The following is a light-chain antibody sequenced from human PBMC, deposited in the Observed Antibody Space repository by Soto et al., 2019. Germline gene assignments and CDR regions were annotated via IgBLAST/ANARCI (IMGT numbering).Light chain of an antibody. V-gene: IGKV4-1*01. CDR3: QQHYSFPWT. J-gene: IGKJ1*01. Sequence: EIVMTQSPDSLAVSLGERATINCKSSQSVLYNSNNKNYLAWYQQKPGQPPKLLIYCASTRESGVPDRFSGSGAVADLTRTISSREGEDVAVYHCQQHYSFPWTLGQGAMVEIK. CDR2: CAS. CDR1: QSVLYNSNNKNY.